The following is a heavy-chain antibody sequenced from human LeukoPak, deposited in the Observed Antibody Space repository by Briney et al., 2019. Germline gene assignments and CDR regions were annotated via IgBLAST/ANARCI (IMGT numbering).Heavy chain of an antibody. V-gene: IGHV3-23*01. CDR1: GFTFSSYA. CDR3: AKGLTYYYDSSGYSMDAFDI. CDR2: ISGSGGST. Sequence: HPGGSLRLPCAASGFTFSSYAMSWVRQAPGKGLEWVSAISGSGGSTYYADSVKGRFTISRDNSKNTLYLQMNSLRAEDTAVYYCAKGLTYYYDSSGYSMDAFDIWGQGTMVTVSS. J-gene: IGHJ3*02. D-gene: IGHD3-22*01.